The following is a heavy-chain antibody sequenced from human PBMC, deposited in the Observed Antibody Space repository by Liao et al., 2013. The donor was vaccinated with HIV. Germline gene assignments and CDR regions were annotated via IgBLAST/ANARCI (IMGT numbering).Heavy chain of an antibody. CDR2: ISYSGST. CDR1: GGSISSSSYY. Sequence: QLQLQESGPGLVKPSETLSLTCTVSGGSISSSSYYWGWIRQPPGKGLEWIGTISYSGSTNYNPSLKSRVTISVDTSRNQFSLRLNSLTAADTAVYYCAQWNARTHYFDSWGQGILVTVSS. D-gene: IGHD6-19*01. V-gene: IGHV4-39*07. CDR3: AQWNARTHYFDS. J-gene: IGHJ4*02.